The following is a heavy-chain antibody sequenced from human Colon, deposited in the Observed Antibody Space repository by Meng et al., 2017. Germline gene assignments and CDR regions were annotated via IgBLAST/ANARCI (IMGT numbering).Heavy chain of an antibody. CDR1: VGAVSSGSHY. J-gene: IGHJ4*02. D-gene: IGHD1-26*01. V-gene: IGHV4-61*01. Sequence: VQLTGPAPGLVRPPETLSLPCSVPVGAVSSGSHYWSWIRQPPGKGLEWIGYIDYSRSINYYPSLKSRVTMSVDTSKNQFSLNLSSVTAADTAVYYCAGGPWELDYWGQGTLVTVSS. CDR3: AGGPWELDY. CDR2: IDYSRSI.